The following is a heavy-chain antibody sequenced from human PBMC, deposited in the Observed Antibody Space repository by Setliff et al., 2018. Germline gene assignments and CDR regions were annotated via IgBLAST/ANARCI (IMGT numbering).Heavy chain of an antibody. CDR3: ARHYGGGYKHFDY. D-gene: IGHD5-12*01. Sequence: PSETLSLTCTVSGDSMTVYYWTWVRQSPGKGLEWIGYISSSGTPNYNPSLKSRVTILIDKSKNQFSLTLTSVTTADTAVYYCARHYGGGYKHFDYWGQGTLVTVSS. V-gene: IGHV4-4*09. J-gene: IGHJ4*02. CDR1: GDSMTVYY. CDR2: ISSSGTP.